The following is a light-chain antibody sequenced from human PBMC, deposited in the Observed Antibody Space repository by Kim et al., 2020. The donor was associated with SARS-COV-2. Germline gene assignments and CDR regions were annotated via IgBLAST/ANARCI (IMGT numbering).Light chain of an antibody. CDR3: QQYNRVPFS. CDR2: DTS. CDR1: QDTYEF. J-gene: IGKJ3*01. V-gene: IGKV1-33*01. Sequence: DIQLTQSPSSLSASVGDRVTITCQASQDTYEFLNWYQQKPGKVPKVLISDTSNLDPGVPSRFSGGGSGTYFTLTISNLQPEDIATYYCQQYNRVPFSFGPGTKVDIK.